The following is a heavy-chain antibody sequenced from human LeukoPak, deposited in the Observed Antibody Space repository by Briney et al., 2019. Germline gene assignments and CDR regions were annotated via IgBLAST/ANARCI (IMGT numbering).Heavy chain of an antibody. CDR3: ARTQGF. V-gene: IGHV3-74*01. J-gene: IGHJ4*02. CDR1: GFTFSSYW. CDR2: INSDGSST. Sequence: GGSLTLTCAASGFTFSSYWMHWVRQAPGKGLVWVSQINSDGSSTTYADSVKGRFTISRDNAKNTLYLQMNSLRVEDTAVYYCARTQGFWGQGTLVTVSS.